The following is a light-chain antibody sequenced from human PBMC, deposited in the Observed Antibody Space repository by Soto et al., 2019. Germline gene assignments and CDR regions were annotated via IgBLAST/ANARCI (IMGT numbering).Light chain of an antibody. CDR3: QQRSTWPVT. V-gene: IGKV3-11*01. J-gene: IGKJ1*01. CDR2: DAS. Sequence: EIVLTQSPGTLSLSPGERATLSCRASQSVSSYLAWYQQKPGQAPRLLIYDASTRATGISARFSGSGSGTDFTLTISSLEPEDFAVYYCQQRSTWPVTFGQGTKV. CDR1: QSVSSY.